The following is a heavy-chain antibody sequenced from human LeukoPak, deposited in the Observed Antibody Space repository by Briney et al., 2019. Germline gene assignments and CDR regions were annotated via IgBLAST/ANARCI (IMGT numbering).Heavy chain of an antibody. CDR3: AKSGYSYGYPRSYFDY. CDR2: ISYDGSNK. CDR1: GFTFSSYG. V-gene: IGHV3-30*18. J-gene: IGHJ4*02. Sequence: GGSLRLSCAASGFTFSSYGMHWVRQAPGKGLEWVAVISYDGSNKYYADSVKGRFTIPRDNSKNTLYLQMNSLRAEDTAVYYCAKSGYSYGYPRSYFDYWGQGTLVTVSS. D-gene: IGHD5-18*01.